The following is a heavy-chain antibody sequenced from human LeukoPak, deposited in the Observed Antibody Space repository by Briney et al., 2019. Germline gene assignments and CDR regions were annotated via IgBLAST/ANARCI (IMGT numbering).Heavy chain of an antibody. CDR1: GVSISTSTYY. Sequence: SETLSLTCTVSGVSISTSTYYWAWIRQPPGKGGEWIGSMFYRGSTYYNPSLKCRVTISVDTSKNQFSLKLSSVTASDTAIFYCARQGGWGGAASLIEYWGQGTLVTVSS. CDR3: ARQGGWGGAASLIEY. V-gene: IGHV4-39*01. J-gene: IGHJ4*02. CDR2: MFYRGST. D-gene: IGHD1-26*01.